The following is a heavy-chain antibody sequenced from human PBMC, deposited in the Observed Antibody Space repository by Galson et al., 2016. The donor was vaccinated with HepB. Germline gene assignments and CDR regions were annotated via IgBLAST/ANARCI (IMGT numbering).Heavy chain of an antibody. D-gene: IGHD3-22*01. CDR1: GFTFSNYA. J-gene: IGHJ5*02. Sequence: SLRLSCAASGFTFSNYALSWVRQAPGKGLEWVSAISDSGAGTYYADSVKGRFTISRDNSKNTLYLQMNSLRAEDTAVYYCAKAADYYDSSGYYYLNWFDPWGQGTLVTVSS. CDR2: ISDSGAGT. CDR3: AKAADYYDSSGYYYLNWFDP. V-gene: IGHV3-23*01.